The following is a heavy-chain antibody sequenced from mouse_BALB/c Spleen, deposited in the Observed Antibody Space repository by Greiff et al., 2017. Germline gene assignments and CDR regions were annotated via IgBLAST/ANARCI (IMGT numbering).Heavy chain of an antibody. CDR3: ASMITTTAY. D-gene: IGHD2-4*01. J-gene: IGHJ3*01. V-gene: IGHV14-1*02. CDR1: GFNIKDYY. Sequence: EVQLQQSGAELVRPGALVKLSCKASGFNIKDYYMHWVKQRPEQGLEWIGRIDPANGNTKYDPKFQGKATITADTSSNTAYLQLSSLTSEDTAVYYCASMITTTAYWGQGTLVTVSA. CDR2: IDPANGNT.